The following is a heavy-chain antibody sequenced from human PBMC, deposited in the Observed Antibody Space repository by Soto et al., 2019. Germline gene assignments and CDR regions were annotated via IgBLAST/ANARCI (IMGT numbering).Heavy chain of an antibody. CDR2: ISGSGGST. D-gene: IGHD3-10*01. CDR3: ANSMVRGYYYYYYGMDV. V-gene: IGHV3-23*01. J-gene: IGHJ6*02. Sequence: GGSLRLSCAASGFTFSSYAMSWVRQAPGKGLEWVSAISGSGGSTYYADSVKGRFTISRDNSKNTLYLQMNSLRAEDTAVYYCANSMVRGYYYYYYGMDVWGQGTTVTVSS. CDR1: GFTFSSYA.